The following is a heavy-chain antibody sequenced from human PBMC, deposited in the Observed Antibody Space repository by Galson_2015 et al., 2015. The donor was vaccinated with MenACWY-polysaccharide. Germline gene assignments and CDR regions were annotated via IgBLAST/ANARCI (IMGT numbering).Heavy chain of an antibody. D-gene: IGHD5-18*01. V-gene: IGHV4-59*01. Sequence: SETLSLTCSVFGGSLTAYYWAWIRQPPGQGLEWIGCIFYSGSTKYSPSLNSRVTISVDTSNNQFSLKLSSVTAADTAVYYCARSTGGYSSGAQIDSWGQGSPVTVSS. J-gene: IGHJ4*02. CDR3: ARSTGGYSSGAQIDS. CDR1: GGSLTAYY. CDR2: IFYSGST.